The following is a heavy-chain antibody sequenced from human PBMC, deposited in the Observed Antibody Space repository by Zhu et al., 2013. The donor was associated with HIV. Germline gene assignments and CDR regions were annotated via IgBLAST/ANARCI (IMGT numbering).Heavy chain of an antibody. D-gene: IGHD7-27*01. V-gene: IGHV1-18*01. CDR3: ARALALAELGTYDY. CDR1: GYTFTSYG. CDR2: ISVYNGNT. J-gene: IGHJ4*02. Sequence: QVQLVQSGTEVKKPGASVKVSCKASGYTFTSYGISRVRQAPGQGLEWMGWISVYNGNTNYAQKVQGRVTMTTDTSTSTAYMELRSLRSDDTAVYYCARALALAELGTYDYWGQGTLVTVSS.